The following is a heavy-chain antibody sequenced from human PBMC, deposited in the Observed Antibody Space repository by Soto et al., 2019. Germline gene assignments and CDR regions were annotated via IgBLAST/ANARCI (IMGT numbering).Heavy chain of an antibody. CDR3: ARGGGQYCSSTCCYPYWYFDL. Sequence: QVQLVQSGAEVKKPGSSVKVSCKASGGTFSSYTISWVRQAPGQGLEWMGRIIPILGIANYAQKFQGRVKSTADKSTSTAYMELSSLRSEDTAVYYCARGGGQYCSSTCCYPYWYFDLWGRGTLVTVSS. J-gene: IGHJ2*01. D-gene: IGHD2-2*01. V-gene: IGHV1-69*02. CDR1: GGTFSSYT. CDR2: IIPILGIA.